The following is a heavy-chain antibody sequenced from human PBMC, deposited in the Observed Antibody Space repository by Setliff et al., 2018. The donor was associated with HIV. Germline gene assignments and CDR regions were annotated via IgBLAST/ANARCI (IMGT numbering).Heavy chain of an antibody. CDR1: GGSFSGYS. D-gene: IGHD1-7*01. CDR3: ARRGIIAGTTDF. J-gene: IGHJ4*02. Sequence: PSETLSLTCAVYGGSFSGYSWTWIRQSPGKGLEWIGEMNHSEHYYNPTLKSRVTISMDTSKNQFSLKLTSVTAADTAVYYCARRGIIAGTTDFWGQGTLVTVSS. V-gene: IGHV4-34*01. CDR2: MNHSEH.